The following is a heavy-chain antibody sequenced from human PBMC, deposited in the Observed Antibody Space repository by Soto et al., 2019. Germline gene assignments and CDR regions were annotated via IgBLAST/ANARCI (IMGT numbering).Heavy chain of an antibody. CDR3: ARGIAVAGTIIDY. J-gene: IGHJ4*02. D-gene: IGHD6-19*01. Sequence: QVQLQESGPGLVKPSETLSLTCTVSGGSISSYYWSWIRQPPGKGLEWIGYIYYSGSTNYNPSPKSRVTISVDTSKNQFSLKLSSVTAADTAVYYCARGIAVAGTIIDYWGQGTLVTVSS. CDR2: IYYSGST. CDR1: GGSISSYY. V-gene: IGHV4-59*08.